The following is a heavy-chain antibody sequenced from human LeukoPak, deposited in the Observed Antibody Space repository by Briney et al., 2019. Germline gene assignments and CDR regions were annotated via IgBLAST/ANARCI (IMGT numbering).Heavy chain of an antibody. CDR2: ISYDGSNK. CDR3: ASVGSKFH. V-gene: IGHV3-30*01. D-gene: IGHD1-26*01. J-gene: IGHJ4*02. Sequence: PGGSLRLSCAASGFTFSSYAMHWVRQTPGKGLEWVAVISYDGSNKYYADSVKGRFTISRDNSKNTLYLQMNSLRAEDTAVYYCASVGSKFHWGQGTLVTVSS. CDR1: GFTFSSYA.